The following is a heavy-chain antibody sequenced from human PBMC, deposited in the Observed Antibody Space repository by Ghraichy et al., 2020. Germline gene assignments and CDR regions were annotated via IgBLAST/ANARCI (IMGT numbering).Heavy chain of an antibody. J-gene: IGHJ4*02. CDR2: INHSGST. Sequence: SETLSLTCAVYGGSFSGYYWSWIRQPPGKGLEWIGEINHSGSTNYNPSLKSRVTISVDTSKNQFSLKLSSVTAADTAVYYCARGGISRMVTIWQYYFDYWGQGTLVTVSS. CDR1: GGSFSGYY. D-gene: IGHD5-24*01. V-gene: IGHV4-34*01. CDR3: ARGGISRMVTIWQYYFDY.